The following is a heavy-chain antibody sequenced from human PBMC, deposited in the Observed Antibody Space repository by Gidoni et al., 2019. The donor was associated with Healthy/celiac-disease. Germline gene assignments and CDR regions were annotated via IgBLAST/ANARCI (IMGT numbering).Heavy chain of an antibody. D-gene: IGHD1-7*01. CDR2: IYYSGST. CDR3: ARQGGTTSGNWFDP. CDR1: GGSISSSSYY. J-gene: IGHJ5*02. V-gene: IGHV4-39*01. Sequence: QLQLQESGPGLAKPSETLSLTCTVSGGSISSSSYYWGWIRHPPGKGLEWIVSIYYSGSTYYNPSLKSRVTISVDTSKNQFSLKLSSVTAADTAVYYCARQGGTTSGNWFDPWGQGTLVTVSS.